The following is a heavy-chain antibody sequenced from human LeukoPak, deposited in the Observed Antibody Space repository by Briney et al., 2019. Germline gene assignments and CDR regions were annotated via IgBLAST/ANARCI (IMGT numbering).Heavy chain of an antibody. CDR2: IWHDGSNK. V-gene: IGHV3-33*01. J-gene: IGHJ4*02. Sequence: GGSLRLSCAPSGFTFSTFGRHWVRQAPGKRLEGVAGIWHDGSNKYYADSVKGRFTISRDNSKNTMYLQMNSLRAEDTAVYYCARDRAGSCPDYWGEGTVVTVS. CDR1: GFTFSTFG. CDR3: ARDRAGSCPDY. D-gene: IGHD3-10*01.